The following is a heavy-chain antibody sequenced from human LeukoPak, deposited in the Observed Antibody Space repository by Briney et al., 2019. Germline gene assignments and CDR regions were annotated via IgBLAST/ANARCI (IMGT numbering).Heavy chain of an antibody. CDR2: IYPGDSDT. CDR1: GYSFSTYW. D-gene: IGHD3-22*01. V-gene: IGHV5-51*01. CDR3: ARRVNSGYYFDY. Sequence: GESLKISCKSSGYSFSTYWIGWVRQMPGKGLGLMGIIYPGDSDTTYSPSFQGQVTISVDKSINTAYLQWSTLKASDTAMYYCARRVNSGYYFDYWAQGTLVTVSS. J-gene: IGHJ4*02.